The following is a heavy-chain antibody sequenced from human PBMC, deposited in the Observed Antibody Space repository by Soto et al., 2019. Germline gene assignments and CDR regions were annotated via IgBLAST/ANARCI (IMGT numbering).Heavy chain of an antibody. CDR3: ARHRHPRGTVGATSPLDP. J-gene: IGHJ5*02. CDR1: GFSVSSNY. V-gene: IGHV3-53*01. D-gene: IGHD1-26*01. CDR2: HYSGGST. Sequence: GGSLRLSCALSGFSVSSNYLSWVRQAPGKGLEWVSVHYSGGSTYYADSVQGRFAISRDKSNNTLYLQMRRVRAEDTAVYFCARHRHPRGTVGATSPLDPWGQGTQVTVSS.